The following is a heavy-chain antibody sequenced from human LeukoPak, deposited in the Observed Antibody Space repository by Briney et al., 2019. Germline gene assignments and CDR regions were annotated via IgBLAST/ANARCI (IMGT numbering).Heavy chain of an antibody. CDR3: ARARFDY. J-gene: IGHJ4*02. CDR1: GYSISSGNY. CDR2: ISYSGTT. V-gene: IGHV4-38-2*01. D-gene: IGHD6-6*01. Sequence: PSETLSLTCAVSGYSISSGNYWGWIRPPPGKGLEWIGTISYSGTTYYNPSLKSRVTISLDASKNQFSLKLSSVTAADTAVYYCARARFDYWGQGALVTVSS.